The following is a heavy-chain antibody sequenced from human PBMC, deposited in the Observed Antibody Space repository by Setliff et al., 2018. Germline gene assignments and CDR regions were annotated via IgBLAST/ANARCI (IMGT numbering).Heavy chain of an antibody. CDR3: AKEHVVISYVSNTHQHYGMDV. CDR1: GGSISNYY. J-gene: IGHJ6*02. CDR2: IYTSGAT. Sequence: SETLSLTCSVSGGSISNYYWSWIRQPAGKGLEWIGRIYTSGATTYSPSLKSRVSISADTSKNLLSLTLKSVTAADTAVYYCAKEHVVISYVSNTHQHYGMDVWGQGTTVTVSS. D-gene: IGHD2-21*01. V-gene: IGHV4-4*07.